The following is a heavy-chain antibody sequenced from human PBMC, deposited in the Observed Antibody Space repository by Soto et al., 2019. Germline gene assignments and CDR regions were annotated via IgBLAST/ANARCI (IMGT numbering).Heavy chain of an antibody. CDR2: IKQDGSEK. CDR1: GFSFSTYW. V-gene: IGHV3-7*01. CDR3: ARGDPHCTGSGATCHPHWFDP. D-gene: IGHD2-8*02. J-gene: IGHJ5*02. Sequence: EVQLVESGGGLVQPGGSLRLSCAASGFSFSTYWMSWVRQAPGKGLEWVANIKQDGSEKYYVASVKGRFTISRDNAKNSLYLQMNSLRVEDAAVYYCARGDPHCTGSGATCHPHWFDPWGQGTLVTVSS.